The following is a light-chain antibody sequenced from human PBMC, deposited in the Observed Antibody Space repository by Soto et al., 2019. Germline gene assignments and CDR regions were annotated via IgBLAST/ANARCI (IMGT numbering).Light chain of an antibody. J-gene: IGLJ1*01. CDR1: SSDIGAGFD. V-gene: IGLV1-40*01. CDR3: QSYENSRTGFYV. Sequence: QSSLTQPPSVSVAPGQRVTISCTGSSSDIGAGFDVHWYQHLPGTAPKLLIYGNTNRPSGVPGRFSGSKSGTSASLVITGLQAEDEADYYCQSYENSRTGFYVFGTGTKVTVL. CDR2: GNT.